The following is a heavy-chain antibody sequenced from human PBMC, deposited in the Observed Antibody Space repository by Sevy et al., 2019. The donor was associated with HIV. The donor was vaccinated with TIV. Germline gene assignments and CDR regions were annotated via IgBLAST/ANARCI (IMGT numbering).Heavy chain of an antibody. CDR1: GYSISSGYY. CDR2: LYHSGST. D-gene: IGHD3-3*01. V-gene: IGHV4-38-2*02. CDR3: ARVARFLEWLFRDSTPPHYFDY. Sequence: SETLSLTCTVSGYSISSGYYWGWIRQPPGKGLEWIGSLYHSGSTYYNPSLQSRVTISVETSKNQFSLRLSPVTAADTAVYFCARVARFLEWLFRDSTPPHYFDYWGQGTLVTVSS. J-gene: IGHJ4*02.